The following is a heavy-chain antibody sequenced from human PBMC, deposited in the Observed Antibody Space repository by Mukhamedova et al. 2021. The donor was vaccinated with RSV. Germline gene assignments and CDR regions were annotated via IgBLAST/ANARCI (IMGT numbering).Heavy chain of an antibody. V-gene: IGHV4-59*08. CDR3: ARGSQNRYFNWLTTGLDV. D-gene: IGHD3-9*01. J-gene: IGHJ6*02. CDR2: IYYSGST. Sequence: GKGLEWIGYIYYSGSTNYNPSLKSTVTISVDTSKNQFSLKLSSVTAADTAVYYCARGSQNRYFNWLTTGLDVWGQGSTANDS.